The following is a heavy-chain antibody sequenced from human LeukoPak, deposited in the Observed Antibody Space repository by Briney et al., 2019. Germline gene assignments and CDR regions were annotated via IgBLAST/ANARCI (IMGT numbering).Heavy chain of an antibody. V-gene: IGHV3-30*18. CDR2: ISYDGSNK. D-gene: IGHD1-26*01. J-gene: IGHJ4*02. Sequence: GRSLRLSCAASGFIFSSYGMHWVRQAPGKGLEWVAVISYDGSNKYYADSVKGRFTISRDNSKNTLYLQMNSLRAEDTAVYYCAKDRLGQTPYYFDYWGQGTLVTVSS. CDR1: GFIFSSYG. CDR3: AKDRLGQTPYYFDY.